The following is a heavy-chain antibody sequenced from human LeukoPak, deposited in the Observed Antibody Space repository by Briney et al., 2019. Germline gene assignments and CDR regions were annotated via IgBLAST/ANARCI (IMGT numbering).Heavy chain of an antibody. Sequence: KPGGSLRLSCAASGFTFSDYYMTWIRQAPGKGLESFSYISSSGDTIYYADSVKGRFTISRDNAKNSLYLQMNTLRAEDTAVYYCARDLFSLVSSGNHYFDYWGQGTLVTVSS. J-gene: IGHJ4*02. CDR1: GFTFSDYY. CDR3: ARDLFSLVSSGNHYFDY. D-gene: IGHD3-22*01. V-gene: IGHV3-11*01. CDR2: ISSSGDTI.